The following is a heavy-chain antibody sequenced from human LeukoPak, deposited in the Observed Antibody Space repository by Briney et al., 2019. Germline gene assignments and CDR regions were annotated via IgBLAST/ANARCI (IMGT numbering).Heavy chain of an antibody. CDR1: GFTFSSYA. V-gene: IGHV3-30*04. J-gene: IGHJ4*02. CDR3: ARDLQAAAGTSVFDY. Sequence: PGRSLRLSRAASGFTFSSYAMHWVRDAPGKGLEWGAVISYDGSNKYYADSLKGRFTISRDNSKNTLYLQMNSLRAEDTAVYYCARDLQAAAGTSVFDYWGQGTLVTVSS. D-gene: IGHD6-13*01. CDR2: ISYDGSNK.